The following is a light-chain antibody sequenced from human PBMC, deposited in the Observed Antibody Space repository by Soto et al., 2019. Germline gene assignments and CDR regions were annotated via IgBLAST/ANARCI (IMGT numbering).Light chain of an antibody. V-gene: IGKV3-20*01. CDR3: QQDGSSPPWT. CDR2: GAS. Sequence: EIVLTQSPGTLSLSPGERATLSCRASQSVSSSNLAWYQQKPGQDPRLLIYGASSRATGIPDRFSGSGSGTDFTLTISRLEPEDFAVYYCQQDGSSPPWTFGQGTKVEIK. CDR1: QSVSSSN. J-gene: IGKJ1*01.